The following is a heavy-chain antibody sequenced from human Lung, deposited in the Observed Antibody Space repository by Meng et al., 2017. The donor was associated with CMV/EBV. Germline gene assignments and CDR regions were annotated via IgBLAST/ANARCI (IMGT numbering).Heavy chain of an antibody. D-gene: IGHD2-21*01. CDR3: VKDFPGDCYPLCYYFSHGMDV. Sequence: GGSXRLXCATSGFNFKIFGMHWLRQLPGKGLEWVAFIRYDEKTKYYADSVKGRFTIFRDNSKNTLYLQMNSLRVEDTAVYYCVKDFPGDCYPLCYYFSHGMDVXGRGXTVTFSS. J-gene: IGHJ6*02. CDR2: IRYDEKTK. CDR1: GFNFKIFG. V-gene: IGHV3-30*02.